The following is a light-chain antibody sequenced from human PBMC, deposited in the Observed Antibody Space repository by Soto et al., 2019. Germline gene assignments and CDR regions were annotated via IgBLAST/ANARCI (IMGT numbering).Light chain of an antibody. CDR2: DVS. CDR1: SSDVGGYNY. Sequence: QSALTQPASVSGSPGQSITISCTGTSSDVGGYNYVSWYQQHPGKDPKLMIYDVSNRPSGVSNRFSGSKSGNTASLTISGLQAEDEADYYCSSYTSSTTASFGTGTKLTVL. CDR3: SSYTSSTTAS. V-gene: IGLV2-14*03. J-gene: IGLJ1*01.